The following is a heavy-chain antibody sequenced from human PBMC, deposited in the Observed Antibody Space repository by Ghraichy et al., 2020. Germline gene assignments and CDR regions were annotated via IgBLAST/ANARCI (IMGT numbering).Heavy chain of an antibody. CDR2: IYYSGST. Sequence: SETLSLTCTVSGGSISSYYWSWIRQPPGKGLEWIGYIYYSGSTNYNPSLKSRVTISVDTSKNQFSLKLSSVTAADTAVYYCARAPGKGSGSKYAFDIWGQGTMVTVSS. D-gene: IGHD1-26*01. V-gene: IGHV4-59*01. J-gene: IGHJ3*02. CDR1: GGSISSYY. CDR3: ARAPGKGSGSKYAFDI.